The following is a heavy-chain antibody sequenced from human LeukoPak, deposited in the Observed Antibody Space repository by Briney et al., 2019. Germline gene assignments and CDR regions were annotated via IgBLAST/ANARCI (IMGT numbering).Heavy chain of an antibody. CDR3: ARGDYDFWSGYYTGNWFDP. J-gene: IGHJ5*02. CDR2: INPSGGST. D-gene: IGHD3-3*01. Sequence: ASVKVSCKASGYTFTGYYMHWVRQAPGQGLEWMGIINPSGGSTSYAQKFQGRVTMTRDTSTSTVYMELSSLRSEDTAVYYCARGDYDFWSGYYTGNWFDPWGQGTLVTVSS. CDR1: GYTFTGYY. V-gene: IGHV1-46*03.